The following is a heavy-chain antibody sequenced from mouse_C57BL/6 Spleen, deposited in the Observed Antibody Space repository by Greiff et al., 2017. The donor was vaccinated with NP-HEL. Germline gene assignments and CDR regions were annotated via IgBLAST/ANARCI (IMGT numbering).Heavy chain of an antibody. CDR3: ARDGTTGMDY. Sequence: VQLKESGPGLVKPSQSLSLTCSVTGYSITSGYYWNWIRQFPGNKLEWMGYISYDGSNNYNSYLKNRISITRDPSKNPFFLKLNSLTTEDTATYYCARDGTTGMDYWGQGTTLTVSS. J-gene: IGHJ2*01. D-gene: IGHD1-1*02. CDR2: ISYDGSN. CDR1: GYSITSGYY. V-gene: IGHV3-6*01.